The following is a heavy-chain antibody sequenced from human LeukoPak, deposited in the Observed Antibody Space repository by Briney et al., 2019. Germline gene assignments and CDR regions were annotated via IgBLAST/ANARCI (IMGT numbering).Heavy chain of an antibody. Sequence: GGSLRLSCAASGFTFDDYAMHWVRQAPGKGLEWVSGISWNSGSIGYADSVKGRFTISRDNAKNSLYLQMNSLRAEDTALYYCAKVGGALAVAGFYYFDYWGQGTLVTVSS. V-gene: IGHV3-9*01. CDR1: GFTFDDYA. D-gene: IGHD6-19*01. CDR2: ISWNSGSI. CDR3: AKVGGALAVAGFYYFDY. J-gene: IGHJ4*02.